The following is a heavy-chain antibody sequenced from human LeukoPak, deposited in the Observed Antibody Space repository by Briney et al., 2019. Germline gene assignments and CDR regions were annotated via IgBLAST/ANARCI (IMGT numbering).Heavy chain of an antibody. Sequence: PGGSLRLSCAASGFTVITNDMTWVRQAPGKGREWVSVLCSGGKTKYAGSVQGRFTISRDNSKTTLYLEMNSLRPDDTAVYYCARGVEPLAANTLAYWGQGTLVTVSS. CDR3: ARGVEPLAANTLAY. CDR1: GFTVITND. D-gene: IGHD1-14*01. V-gene: IGHV3-53*01. CDR2: LCSGGKT. J-gene: IGHJ4*02.